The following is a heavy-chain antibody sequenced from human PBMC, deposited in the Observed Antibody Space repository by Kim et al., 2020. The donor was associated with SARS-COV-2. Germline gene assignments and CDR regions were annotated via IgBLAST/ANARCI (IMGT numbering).Heavy chain of an antibody. CDR1: GGSFNNYY. CDR3: ARSWSSNYYSDH. J-gene: IGHJ4*02. Sequence: SETLSLTCAVSGGSFNNYYWAWIRQSPGKGLEWIGDINHRGTTNYNPSLKSRVTLSVDTSKNQFSLKVISVAAADTAVYYCARSWSSNYYSDHWGPGTLVTVSS. CDR2: INHRGTT. V-gene: IGHV4-34*01. D-gene: IGHD3-3*01.